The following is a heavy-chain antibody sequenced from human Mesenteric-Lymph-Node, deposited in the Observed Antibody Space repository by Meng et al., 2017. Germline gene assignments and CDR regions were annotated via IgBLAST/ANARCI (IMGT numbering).Heavy chain of an antibody. CDR3: ASRKYYYDSSGYLDAFDI. D-gene: IGHD3-22*01. V-gene: IGHV3-23*01. CDR1: GFTFSSYA. Sequence: GVLKISCAASGFTFSSYAMSWVRQAPGKGLEWVSAISGSGGSTYYADSVKGRFTISRDNSKNTLYLQMNSLRAEDTAVYYCASRKYYYDSSGYLDAFDIWGQGTMVTVSS. CDR2: ISGSGGST. J-gene: IGHJ3*02.